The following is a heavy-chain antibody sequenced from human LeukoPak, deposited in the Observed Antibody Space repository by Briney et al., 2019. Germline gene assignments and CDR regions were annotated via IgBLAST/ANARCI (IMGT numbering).Heavy chain of an antibody. Sequence: GTLRLSCAASGFTFSSYGMSWVRQPPGKGLEWIGSIYYSGSTYYNPSLKSRVTISVDTSKDQFSLKLSSVTAADTAVYYCARPSYGPFDYWGQGTLVTVSS. CDR3: ARPSYGPFDY. V-gene: IGHV4-38-2*01. CDR2: IYYSGST. CDR1: GFTFSSYG. D-gene: IGHD5-18*01. J-gene: IGHJ4*02.